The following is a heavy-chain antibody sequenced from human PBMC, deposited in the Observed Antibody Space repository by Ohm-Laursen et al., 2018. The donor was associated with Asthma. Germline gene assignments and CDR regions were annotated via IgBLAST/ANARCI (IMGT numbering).Heavy chain of an antibody. CDR1: GYSFSLYS. V-gene: IGHV3-21*03. CDR3: TRVGHGSGSYYNGPIYYYGMDV. Sequence: SLRLSCAASGYSFSLYSIHWIRQAPGKGLQWVASISTASTFIYYADSVRGRFTTSRDNAKNSVYLQMNSLKTEDTAVYYCTRVGHGSGSYYNGPIYYYGMDVWGQGTTVTVSS. J-gene: IGHJ6*02. D-gene: IGHD3-10*01. CDR2: ISTASTFI.